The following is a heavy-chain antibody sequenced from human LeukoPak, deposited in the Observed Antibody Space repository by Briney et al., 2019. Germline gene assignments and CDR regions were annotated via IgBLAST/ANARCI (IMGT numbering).Heavy chain of an antibody. J-gene: IGHJ3*02. CDR2: IYSGGDT. Sequence: PGGSLRLSCAASGFTVSSKYRSWVRQAPGKGLEWVSVIYSGGDTYYADSVKGRFTISRDKSKNTVYLQMNSLRAEDTAVYHCARERAAAALMDAFDIWGQGTMVTVSS. V-gene: IGHV3-53*01. D-gene: IGHD6-13*01. CDR1: GFTVSSKY. CDR3: ARERAAAALMDAFDI.